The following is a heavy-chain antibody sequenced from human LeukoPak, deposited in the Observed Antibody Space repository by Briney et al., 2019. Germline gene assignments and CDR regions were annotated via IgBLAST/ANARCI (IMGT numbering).Heavy chain of an antibody. CDR3: TRDRSDYYDSSGYYYFDY. Sequence: SETLSLTCAVSGGSISSSNWWSWVRQPPGKGLEWSGEIYHSGSTNYNPSLKSRVTISVDTSKNQFSLKMSSVTAADTAVYYCTRDRSDYYDSSGYYYFDYGGQGTGVTVTS. CDR2: IYHSGST. J-gene: IGHJ4*02. D-gene: IGHD3-22*01. CDR1: GGSISSSNW. V-gene: IGHV4-4*02.